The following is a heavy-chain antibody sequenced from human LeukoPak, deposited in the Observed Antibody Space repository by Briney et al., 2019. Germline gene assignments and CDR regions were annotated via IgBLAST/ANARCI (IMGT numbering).Heavy chain of an antibody. Sequence: PGGSLRLSCAASGFTFSSYDMHWVRHATGKGLEWVSAIGTAGDTYYPGSVKGRFTISRENAKNSLYLQTNSLRAGDTAVYYCAAIVATTPDAFDIWGQGTMVTVSS. D-gene: IGHD5-12*01. J-gene: IGHJ3*02. CDR2: IGTAGDT. V-gene: IGHV3-13*01. CDR1: GFTFSSYD. CDR3: AAIVATTPDAFDI.